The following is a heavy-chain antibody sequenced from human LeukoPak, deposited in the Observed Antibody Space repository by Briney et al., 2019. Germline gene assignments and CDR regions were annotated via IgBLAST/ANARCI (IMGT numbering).Heavy chain of an antibody. CDR2: IKQDGTEK. D-gene: IGHD1-26*01. CDR1: GFTVSSNY. J-gene: IGHJ4*02. CDR3: ARDYSG. Sequence: GGSLRLSCAASGFTVSSNYMSWVRQAPGKGLEWLANIKQDGTEKNYLNSVKGRFTISRDNAKNSLYLQMNSLRAEDTAVYYCARDYSGWGQGTLVTVSS. V-gene: IGHV3-7*01.